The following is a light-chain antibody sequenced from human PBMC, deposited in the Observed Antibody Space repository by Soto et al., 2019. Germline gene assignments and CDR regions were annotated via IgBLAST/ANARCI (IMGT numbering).Light chain of an antibody. V-gene: IGLV2-14*01. CDR2: DVN. J-gene: IGLJ1*01. CDR3: SSFTNRKTYV. CDR1: SSDVGGYNS. Sequence: QSALTQPASVSGSPGQSIAISCTGTSSDVGGYNSVSWFQQHPGKAPKLIIYDVNDRPSAVSDGFSGSKSGNTASLTISGLQTEDEADYYCSSFTNRKTYVFGTGTKLTVL.